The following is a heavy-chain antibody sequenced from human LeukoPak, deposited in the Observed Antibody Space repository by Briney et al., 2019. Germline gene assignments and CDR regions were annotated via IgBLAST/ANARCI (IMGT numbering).Heavy chain of an antibody. J-gene: IGHJ3*02. Sequence: GGSLRLSCAASGFTFSDHYMDWVRQAPGKGLEWVGRTRDKANSYTTEYAASVKGRFTISRDDSKNSLYLEMNSLKTEDTAVYYCARRQLWYDGCDIWGQGTMVTVSS. CDR1: GFTFSDHY. D-gene: IGHD5-18*01. CDR2: TRDKANSYTT. CDR3: ARRQLWYDGCDI. V-gene: IGHV3-72*01.